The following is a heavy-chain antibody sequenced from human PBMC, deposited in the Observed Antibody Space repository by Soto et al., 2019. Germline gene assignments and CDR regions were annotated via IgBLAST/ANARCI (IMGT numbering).Heavy chain of an antibody. J-gene: IGHJ4*02. CDR2: ISYDGSNK. CDR3: AKVAGATPPPDFDY. Sequence: LSLTCAVYGGSFSGYYWSWIRQPPGKGLEWVAVISYDGSNKYYADSVKGRFTISRDNSKNTLYLQMNSLRAEDTAVYYCAKVAGATPPPDFDYWGQGTLVTVSS. V-gene: IGHV3-30*18. CDR1: GGSFSGYY. D-gene: IGHD1-26*01.